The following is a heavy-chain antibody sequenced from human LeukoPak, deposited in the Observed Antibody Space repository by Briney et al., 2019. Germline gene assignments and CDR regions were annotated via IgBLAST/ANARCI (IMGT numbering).Heavy chain of an antibody. V-gene: IGHV1-69*02. CDR2: IIPILGIA. CDR3: ARGYCSGGSCYYFDY. D-gene: IGHD2-15*01. Sequence: SVTVSCKASGGTFSSYTISWVRQAPGQGLEWMRRIIPILGIANYAQKFQGRVTITADKSTSTAYMELSSLRSEDTAVYYCARGYCSGGSCYYFDYWGQGTLVTVSS. CDR1: GGTFSSYT. J-gene: IGHJ4*02.